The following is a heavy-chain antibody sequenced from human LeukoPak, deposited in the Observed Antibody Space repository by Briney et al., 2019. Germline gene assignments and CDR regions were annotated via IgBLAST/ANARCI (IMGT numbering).Heavy chain of an antibody. CDR3: AREEITIVRGVKGYFDY. CDR2: IIPIFGTA. D-gene: IGHD3-10*01. CDR1: GGTFSSYA. J-gene: IGHJ4*02. V-gene: IGHV1-69*05. Sequence: ASVKVSCKASGGTFSSYAISWVRQAPGQGLEWMGGIIPIFGTANYAQKFQGRVTIATDESTSTAYMELSSLRSEDTAVYYCAREEITIVRGVKGYFDYWGQGTLVTVSS.